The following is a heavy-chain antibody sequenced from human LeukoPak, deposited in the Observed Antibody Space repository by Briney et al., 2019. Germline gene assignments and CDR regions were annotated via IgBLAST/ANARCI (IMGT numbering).Heavy chain of an antibody. CDR2: IYSGGST. J-gene: IGHJ6*03. D-gene: IGHD1-1*01. CDR1: GFTVSSNY. V-gene: IGHV3-66*01. Sequence: PGGSLRLSCAASGFTVSSNYMSWVRQAPGKGLEWVSVIYSGGSTYYADSVKGRFTISRDNAKNSLYLQMNSLRAEDTAVYYCARGYSYYYYMDVWGKGTTVTVSS. CDR3: ARGYSYYYYMDV.